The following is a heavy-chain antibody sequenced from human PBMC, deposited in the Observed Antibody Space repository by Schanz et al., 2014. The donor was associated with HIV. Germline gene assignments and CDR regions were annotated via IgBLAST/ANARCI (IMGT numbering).Heavy chain of an antibody. V-gene: IGHV3-43*02. D-gene: IGHD6-19*01. Sequence: EVQLVESGGGLVQPGRSLRLSCAASGFTFDDYAMHWVRQAPGKGLEWVSLFSRNGVTTFYADSVRGRFTIARDNSRKSLYLQMNSLRSEDTALYYCAKEHRSGWPTFDSWGPGTLVTVSS. CDR1: GFTFDDYA. CDR2: FSRNGVTT. J-gene: IGHJ4*02. CDR3: AKEHRSGWPTFDS.